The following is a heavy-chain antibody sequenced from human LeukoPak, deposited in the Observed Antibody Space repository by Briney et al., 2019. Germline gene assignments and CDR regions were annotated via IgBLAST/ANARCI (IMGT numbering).Heavy chain of an antibody. CDR1: GGSMSSYY. V-gene: IGHV4-59*01. CDR2: IYYSGRT. J-gene: IGHJ3*02. D-gene: IGHD3-10*01. CDR3: ARARGVIPVAFDI. Sequence: PSETLSLTCTVAGGSMSSYYWSWLRQPPGKGREWVGYIYYSGRTNYNPSLKSLVTISVDPSKNQFPLKLSSVTAADTAVYYCARARGVIPVAFDIWGQGTMVTVSS.